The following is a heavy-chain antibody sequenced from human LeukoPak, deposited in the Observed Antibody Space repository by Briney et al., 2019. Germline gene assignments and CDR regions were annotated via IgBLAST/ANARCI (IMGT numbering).Heavy chain of an antibody. V-gene: IGHV3-7*03. J-gene: IGHJ4*02. CDR2: IKPDGSDK. Sequence: GGSLRLSCAASGFTFSNYYMAWVRQAPGKGLEWVANIKPDGSDKYYVDFVKGRFTISRDNAKNSVCLQMNSLRAEDTAVYYCARDYGDSHWGQGTLVTVSS. CDR3: ARDYGDSH. CDR1: GFTFSNYY. D-gene: IGHD4-17*01.